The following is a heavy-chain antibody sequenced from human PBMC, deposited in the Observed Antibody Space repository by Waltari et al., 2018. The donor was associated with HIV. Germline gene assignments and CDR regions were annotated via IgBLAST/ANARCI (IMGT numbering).Heavy chain of an antibody. V-gene: IGHV3-21*01. CDR2: ISSGGLYI. CDR3: ATGGWSFYDV. Sequence: EEQLVESGGGLVKPGGSLRLSWDATGLTLSSFSMHWVRQAPGKGLEWVSSISSGGLYIHYADSVKGRFTISRHNANNSLFLQMNSLRAEDTAVYYCATGGWSFYDVWGRGTLVIVSS. D-gene: IGHD6-19*01. CDR1: GLTLSSFS. J-gene: IGHJ4*02.